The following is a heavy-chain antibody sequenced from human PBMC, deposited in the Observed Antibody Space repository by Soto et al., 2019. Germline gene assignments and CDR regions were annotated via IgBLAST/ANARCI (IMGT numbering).Heavy chain of an antibody. CDR3: AKDQESLLGYCSGGSCYAQYYYYYGMDV. J-gene: IGHJ6*02. Sequence: PGGSLRLSCAASGFTFSSYAMSWVRQAPGKGLEWVSAISGSGGSTYYADSVKGRFTISRDNSKNTLYLQMNSLRAEDTAVYYCAKDQESLLGYCSGGSCYAQYYYYYGMDVWGQGTTVTVSS. D-gene: IGHD2-15*01. V-gene: IGHV3-23*01. CDR2: ISGSGGST. CDR1: GFTFSSYA.